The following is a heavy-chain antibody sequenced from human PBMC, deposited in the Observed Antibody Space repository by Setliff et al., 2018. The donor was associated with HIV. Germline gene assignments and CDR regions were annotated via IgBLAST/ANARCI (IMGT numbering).Heavy chain of an antibody. D-gene: IGHD1-26*01. CDR3: ARWDASIDAFDL. CDR1: GFIFDDYT. CDR2: ITWDGGST. V-gene: IGHV3-43*01. Sequence: GGSLRLSCAASGFIFDDYTMHWVRQAPGKGLEWVSLITWDGGSTYYADSVRGRFTTSRDNIKNSLSLQMNSLTSEDTALYYCARWDASIDAFDLWGQGTMVTV. J-gene: IGHJ3*01.